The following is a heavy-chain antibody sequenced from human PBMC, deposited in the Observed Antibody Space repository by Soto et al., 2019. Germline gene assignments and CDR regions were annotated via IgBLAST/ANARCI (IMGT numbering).Heavy chain of an antibody. CDR3: AKEGLLDAFDI. V-gene: IGHV3-74*01. CDR1: GFTFSTYW. J-gene: IGHJ3*02. CDR2: INSDASHT. Sequence: AGGSLRLSCAASGFTFSTYWMHWIRQVPGKCLEWVSRINSDASHTYYADSVKGRFTISRDNAKNSLYLQMNSLRAEDTALYYCAKEGLLDAFDIWGQGXMVTV.